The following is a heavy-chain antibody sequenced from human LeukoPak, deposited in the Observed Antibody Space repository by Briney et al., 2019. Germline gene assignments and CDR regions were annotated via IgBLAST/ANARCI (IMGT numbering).Heavy chain of an antibody. Sequence: PGGSLRLSCAASGFTFSSYAMSWVRQAPGKGLEWVSAISGSGGSTYYADSVKGRFTISRDNSKNTLYLQMNSLRAEDAAVYYCARGLTDYDSSGPDAFDIWGQGTMVTVSS. D-gene: IGHD3-22*01. J-gene: IGHJ3*02. CDR3: ARGLTDYDSSGPDAFDI. V-gene: IGHV3-23*01. CDR1: GFTFSSYA. CDR2: ISGSGGST.